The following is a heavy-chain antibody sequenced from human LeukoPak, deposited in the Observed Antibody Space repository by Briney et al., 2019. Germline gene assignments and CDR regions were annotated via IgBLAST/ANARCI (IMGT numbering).Heavy chain of an antibody. Sequence: SETLSLTCTVSGGSISSYYWSWIRQPPGKGLEWIGYIYYRGSTNYNPSLKSRVTISVDTSKNQFSLKLSSVTAADTAVYYCARGPTYYDFWSGYYFPTIFDYWGQGTLVTVSS. CDR2: IYYRGST. V-gene: IGHV4-59*01. D-gene: IGHD3-3*01. J-gene: IGHJ4*02. CDR1: GGSISSYY. CDR3: ARGPTYYDFWSGYYFPTIFDY.